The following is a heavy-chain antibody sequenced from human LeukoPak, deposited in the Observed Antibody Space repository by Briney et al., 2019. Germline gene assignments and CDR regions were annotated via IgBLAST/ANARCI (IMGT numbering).Heavy chain of an antibody. CDR2: ISANGGRT. J-gene: IGHJ4*02. CDR3: VKDLYKGDSSSWYYFHY. V-gene: IGHV3-64D*06. CDR1: GFIISNYA. Sequence: GGSLRLSCVASGFIISNYAMHWVRQAPGKGLEYVSAISANGGRTYYADSVKGRFTISRDNSKNTLYLQMSSLRAEDTAIYHCVKDLYKGDSSSWYYFHYWGQGTLVTVSS. D-gene: IGHD6-13*01.